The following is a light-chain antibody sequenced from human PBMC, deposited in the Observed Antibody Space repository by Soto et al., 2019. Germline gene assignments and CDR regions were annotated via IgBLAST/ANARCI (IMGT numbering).Light chain of an antibody. V-gene: IGLV3-21*02. CDR3: QVWDISSDHVV. CDR2: DDS. CDR1: DIGSKS. J-gene: IGLJ2*01. Sequence: SYELTQPPSVSVAPGQTARMTCAGNDIGSKSVHWYQKRPGQAPVLDVYDDSDRPSGIPERFSGSNSGTTATLIISRVEAGDEADYFCQVWDISSDHVVFGGGTKLTVL.